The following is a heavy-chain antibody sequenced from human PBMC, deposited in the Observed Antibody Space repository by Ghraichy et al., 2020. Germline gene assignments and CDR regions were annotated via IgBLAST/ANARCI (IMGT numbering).Heavy chain of an antibody. CDR2: ISRSSTYT. V-gene: IGHV3-21*01. D-gene: IGHD2-2*01. J-gene: IGHJ4*02. CDR3: ARGGEDYCSATSCYGEGDN. CDR1: GFTFSSYS. Sequence: GGSLTLSCAASGFTFSSYSMNWVRQAPGKGLEWVSSISRSSTYTYYADSVKGRFTISRDNAKNSLYLQMNSLRAEDTAVYFCARGGEDYCSATSCYGEGDNWGQGTLVTVSS.